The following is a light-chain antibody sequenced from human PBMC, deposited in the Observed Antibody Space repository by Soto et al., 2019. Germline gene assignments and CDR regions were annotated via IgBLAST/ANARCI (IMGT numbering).Light chain of an antibody. CDR2: LECSGRY. V-gene: IGLV4-60*03. CDR1: GGHSSYI. CDR3: ETWDSNIQV. J-gene: IGLJ3*02. Sequence: QSVLTQSSSASASLGSSVKLTCTMRGGHSSYIIAWHQQQPGKATRYLMKLECSGRYKKGSGVNDRFSGASSGADRYLTISNLQSDDEADYYCETWDSNIQVFGGGTKRTVL.